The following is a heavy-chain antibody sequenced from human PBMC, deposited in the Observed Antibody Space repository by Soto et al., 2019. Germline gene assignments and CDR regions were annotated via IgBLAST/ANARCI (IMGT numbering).Heavy chain of an antibody. Sequence: QVHLVQSGAEVRKPGSSVKVSCKASGGTFGSFAISWVRQAPGQGLEWMGGIIPVFGAANYAKKFQDRVTITADELTKTAYMELSSLRSEDTAVFYCAGLTAYTGDYSSLRFYADVWGQGTTVTVSS. V-gene: IGHV1-69*01. CDR3: AGLTAYTGDYSSLRFYADV. D-gene: IGHD4-17*01. CDR2: IIPVFGAA. CDR1: GGTFGSFA. J-gene: IGHJ6*02.